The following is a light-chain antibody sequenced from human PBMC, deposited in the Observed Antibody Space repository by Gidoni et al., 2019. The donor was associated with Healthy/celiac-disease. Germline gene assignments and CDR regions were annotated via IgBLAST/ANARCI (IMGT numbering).Light chain of an antibody. J-gene: IGKJ5*01. V-gene: IGKV3-11*01. CDR2: DAS. Sequence: EIVLTQSPATLSLSPGERAPLSCRASQSVSSYLAWYQQKPGQAPRLLIYDASNRATGIPARFSGSGSGPDFPLTISSLEPEDFAVYYCQQRSNWPPITFGQGTRLEIK. CDR3: QQRSNWPPIT. CDR1: QSVSSY.